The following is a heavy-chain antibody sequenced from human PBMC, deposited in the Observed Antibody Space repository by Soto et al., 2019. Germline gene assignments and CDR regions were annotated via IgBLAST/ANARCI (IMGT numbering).Heavy chain of an antibody. CDR2: ISYDGSNK. V-gene: IGHV3-30-3*01. CDR1: GFTFSSYA. Sequence: GGSLRLSCAASGFTFSSYAMHWVRQAPGKGLEWVAVISYDGSNKYYADSVKGRFTISRDNSKNTLYLQMNSLRTEDTAVYYCARDRRDCSGGSCSFLHGMDVWGQGTTVTVSS. D-gene: IGHD2-15*01. J-gene: IGHJ6*02. CDR3: ARDRRDCSGGSCSFLHGMDV.